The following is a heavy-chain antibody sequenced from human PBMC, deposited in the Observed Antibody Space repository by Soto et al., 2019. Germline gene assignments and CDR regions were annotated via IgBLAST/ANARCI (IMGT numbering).Heavy chain of an antibody. Sequence: PSETLSLTCTVSGGSISSGGYYWSWIRQHPGKGLEWIGYIYYSGSTYYNPSLKSRVTISVDTSKNQFSLKLSSVTAADTAVYYCARAAGTGGVLRYFDWLLPFDYWGQGTLVTVSS. D-gene: IGHD3-9*01. CDR3: ARAAGTGGVLRYFDWLLPFDY. V-gene: IGHV4-31*03. CDR1: GGSISSGGYY. CDR2: IYYSGST. J-gene: IGHJ4*02.